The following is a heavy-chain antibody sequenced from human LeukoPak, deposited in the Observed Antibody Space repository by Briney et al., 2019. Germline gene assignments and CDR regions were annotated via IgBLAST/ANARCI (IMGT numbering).Heavy chain of an antibody. CDR2: ISSSGRTI. J-gene: IGHJ6*02. Sequence: GGSLRLSCAASGFTFSSYEMNWVREAPGKGVEWISYISSSGRTIYYADSVKGRFTISRDNAKNSLYLQMNSLGVEDTAVYYCARGSLTGEYGMDVWGQGTTVTVSS. CDR3: ARGSLTGEYGMDV. CDR1: GFTFSSYE. V-gene: IGHV3-48*03. D-gene: IGHD1-20*01.